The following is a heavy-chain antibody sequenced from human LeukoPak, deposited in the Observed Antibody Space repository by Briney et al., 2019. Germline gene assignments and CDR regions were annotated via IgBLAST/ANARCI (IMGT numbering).Heavy chain of an antibody. Sequence: GASVKVSCKASGYTFTGYYMHWVRQAPGQGLEWMGWINPNSGGTNYAQKFQGRVTMTRDTSITTAYMELSRLRSEDTAVHYCARGDSSTWSFDYWGQGTLVTVSS. V-gene: IGHV1-2*02. CDR1: GYTFTGYY. J-gene: IGHJ4*02. CDR2: INPNSGGT. D-gene: IGHD6-13*01. CDR3: ARGDSSTWSFDY.